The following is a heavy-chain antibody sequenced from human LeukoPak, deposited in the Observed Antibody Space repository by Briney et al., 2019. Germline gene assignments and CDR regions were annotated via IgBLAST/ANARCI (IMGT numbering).Heavy chain of an antibody. CDR3: ARDQLWFGELLSGGNWFDP. CDR1: GGSISSGSYY. CDR2: IYTSGST. J-gene: IGHJ5*02. Sequence: SETLSLTCTVSGGSISSGSYYWSWIRQPAGKGLEWIGRIYTSGSTNYNPSLKSRVTMSVDTSKNQFSLKLSSVTAADTAVYYCARDQLWFGELLSGGNWFDPWGQGTLVTVSS. V-gene: IGHV4-61*02. D-gene: IGHD3-10*01.